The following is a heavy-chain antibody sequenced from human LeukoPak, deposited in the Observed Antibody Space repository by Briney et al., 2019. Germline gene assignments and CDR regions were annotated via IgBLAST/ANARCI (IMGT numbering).Heavy chain of an antibody. Sequence: PGGSLRLSCAASGFTFSSYAMSWVRQAPGKGLEWVAVISYDGSNKYYADSVKGRFTISRDNSKNTLYLQMNSLRAEDTAVYYCARAAEDYFDYWGQGTLVTVSS. CDR2: ISYDGSNK. CDR3: ARAAEDYFDY. J-gene: IGHJ4*02. CDR1: GFTFSSYA. V-gene: IGHV3-30-3*01.